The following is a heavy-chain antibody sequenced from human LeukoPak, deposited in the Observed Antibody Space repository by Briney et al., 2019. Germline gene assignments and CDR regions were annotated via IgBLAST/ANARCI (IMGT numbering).Heavy chain of an antibody. CDR3: AKDTYSSSPYYFDY. CDR2: ISSGGST. V-gene: IGHV3-23*01. J-gene: IGHJ4*02. CDR1: GFTFNNYA. Sequence: GGSLRLSCAAAGFTFNNYAMSWVRQAPGKGLKWVSGISSGGSTYYADSVKCRFTISRDNSKNTLFLQMNSLRAEDTAVYYCAKDTYSSSPYYFDYWGQGTLVTVS. D-gene: IGHD6-6*01.